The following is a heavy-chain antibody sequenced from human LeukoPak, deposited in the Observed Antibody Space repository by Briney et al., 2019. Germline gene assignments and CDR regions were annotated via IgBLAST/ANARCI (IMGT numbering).Heavy chain of an antibody. CDR2: IYSGGST. CDR3: ARDRPGGGSYYGLDY. J-gene: IGHJ4*02. Sequence: GGSLRLSCVASGFTVSSNYMTWVRQAPGKGLEWVSVIYSGGSTYYADSVKGRFTISRDNSKNTLYLQMNSLRAEDTAVYYCARDRPGGGSYYGLDYWGQGTLVTVSS. CDR1: GFTVSSNY. D-gene: IGHD1-26*01. V-gene: IGHV3-53*01.